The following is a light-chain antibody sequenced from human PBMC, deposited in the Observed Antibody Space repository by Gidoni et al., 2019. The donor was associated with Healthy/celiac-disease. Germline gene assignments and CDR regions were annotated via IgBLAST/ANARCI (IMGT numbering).Light chain of an antibody. CDR2: DAS. J-gene: IGKJ4*01. V-gene: IGKV1-33*01. CDR1: QDISNY. Sequence: DIQMTQSPSSLSASVGDRVTITCQASQDISNYLNWNQQKPGKAPKLLIYDASNLETGVPSRFSGSGSGTDFTFTISSLQPEDIATYYCQQYDNLALTFGGXTKVEIK. CDR3: QQYDNLALT.